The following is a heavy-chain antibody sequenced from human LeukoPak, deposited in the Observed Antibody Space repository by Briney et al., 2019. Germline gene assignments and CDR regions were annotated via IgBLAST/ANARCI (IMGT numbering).Heavy chain of an antibody. Sequence: GGSLRLSCAASGFTFSNAWMSWVRQAPGKGLEWVGRIKSKTDGGTTNYAAPVKGRFTISRDDSKNTLYLQMNSLKTEDTAVYYCTTAGIPVAGPYFDYWGQGTLVTVSS. J-gene: IGHJ4*02. CDR2: IKSKTDGGTT. V-gene: IGHV3-15*01. D-gene: IGHD6-19*01. CDR1: GFTFSNAW. CDR3: TTAGIPVAGPYFDY.